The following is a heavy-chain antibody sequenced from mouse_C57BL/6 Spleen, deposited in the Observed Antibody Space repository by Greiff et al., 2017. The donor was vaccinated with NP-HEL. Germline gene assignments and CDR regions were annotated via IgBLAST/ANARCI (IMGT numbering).Heavy chain of an antibody. CDR1: GFSLTSYG. V-gene: IGHV2-6-1*01. Sequence: VQLQESGPGLVAPSQSLSITCTVSGFSLTSYGVHWVRQPPGKGLEWLVVIWSDGSTTYNSALKSRLSISKDNSKSQVFLKMNSLQTDDTAMYYCARQHYGSSYAWFAYWGQGTLVTVSA. CDR2: IWSDGST. D-gene: IGHD1-1*01. CDR3: ARQHYGSSYAWFAY. J-gene: IGHJ3*01.